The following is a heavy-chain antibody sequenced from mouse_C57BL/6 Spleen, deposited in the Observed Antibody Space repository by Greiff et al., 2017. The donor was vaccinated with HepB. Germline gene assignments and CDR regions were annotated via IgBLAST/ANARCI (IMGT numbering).Heavy chain of an antibody. CDR3: TGQSITTVVVDY. Sequence: EVQGVESGGGLVQPGGSMKLSCVASGFTFSNYWMNWVRQSPEKGLEWVAQIRLKSDNYATHYAESVKGRFTISRDDSKSSVYLQMNNLRAEDTGIYYCTGQSITTVVVDYWGQGTTLTVSS. CDR1: GFTFSNYW. V-gene: IGHV6-3*01. CDR2: IRLKSDNYAT. J-gene: IGHJ2*01. D-gene: IGHD1-1*01.